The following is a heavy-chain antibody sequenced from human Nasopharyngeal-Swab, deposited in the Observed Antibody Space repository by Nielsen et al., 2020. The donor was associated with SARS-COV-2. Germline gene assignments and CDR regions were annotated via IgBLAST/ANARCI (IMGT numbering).Heavy chain of an antibody. CDR1: GGSISSYY. D-gene: IGHD1-1*01. J-gene: IGHJ4*02. Sequence: SETLSLTCTVSGGSISSYYWSWIRQPAGKGLEWIGRIYTSGSTNYNPSLKSRVTMSVDTSRNHFSLKLRSVTGADTAVYYCACHRTASFYYWGQGTLVTVSS. CDR3: ACHRTASFYY. V-gene: IGHV4-4*07. CDR2: IYTSGST.